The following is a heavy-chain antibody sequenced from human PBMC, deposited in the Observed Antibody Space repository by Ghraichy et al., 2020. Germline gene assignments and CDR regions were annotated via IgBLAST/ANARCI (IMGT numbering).Heavy chain of an antibody. CDR2: ISNSGRTI. J-gene: IGHJ4*02. CDR1: GFTFSSYE. Sequence: GGSLRLSCAASGFTFSSYEMNWVRQAPGKGLEWVSYISNSGRTIYHADSVKGRFTISRDNAKNSLYLQMNSLRVEDTAIYYCARGSGWYEDYWGQGTLVTVSS. V-gene: IGHV3-48*03. D-gene: IGHD6-19*01. CDR3: ARGSGWYEDY.